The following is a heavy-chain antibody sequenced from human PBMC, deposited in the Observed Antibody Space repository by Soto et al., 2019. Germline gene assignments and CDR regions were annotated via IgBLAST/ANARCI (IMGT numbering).Heavy chain of an antibody. CDR3: ARCPYFDYVAPFADV. CDR2: IYYSGST. Sequence: TSETLCLSWSVSGGSSGSGGYYWSWIRQHPEKGLEWIGYIYYSGSTYYNPSLRSRLNMSVDTTKNQFSLNLRSVTAADSAMYYCARCPYFDYVAPFADVWGQGTTVTVSS. J-gene: IGHJ6*02. V-gene: IGHV4-31*02. CDR1: GGSSGSGGYY. D-gene: IGHD3-16*01.